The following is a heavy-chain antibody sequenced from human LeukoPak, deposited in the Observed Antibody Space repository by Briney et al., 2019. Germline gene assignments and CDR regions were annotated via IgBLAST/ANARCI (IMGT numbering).Heavy chain of an antibody. CDR3: ARDQDGDYFDY. J-gene: IGHJ4*02. CDR2: INPNSGGT. V-gene: IGHV1-2*02. CDR1: GYTFTGFY. D-gene: IGHD4-17*01. Sequence: ASVKVSCKASGYTFTGFYIHWVRQAPGQGLEWMGWINPNSGGTNYAQKFQGRVTMTRDTSISTAYMELNRLRSDDTAVYYCARDQDGDYFDYWGQGILVTVSS.